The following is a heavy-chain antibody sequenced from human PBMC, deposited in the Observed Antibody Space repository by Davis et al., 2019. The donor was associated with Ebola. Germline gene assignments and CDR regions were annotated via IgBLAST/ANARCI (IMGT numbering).Heavy chain of an antibody. J-gene: IGHJ4*02. CDR1: GGSVSSASHY. V-gene: IGHV4-61*01. D-gene: IGHD2-8*02. Sequence: MPSETLSLTCALSGGSVSSASHYWSWIRQPPGKGLEWIGYMYYSGSPNYNPSLNSRVTISVDTSKNQFSLKLSSVTAADTAVYYCARVTGPFDYWGQGTLVTVSS. CDR2: MYYSGSP. CDR3: ARVTGPFDY.